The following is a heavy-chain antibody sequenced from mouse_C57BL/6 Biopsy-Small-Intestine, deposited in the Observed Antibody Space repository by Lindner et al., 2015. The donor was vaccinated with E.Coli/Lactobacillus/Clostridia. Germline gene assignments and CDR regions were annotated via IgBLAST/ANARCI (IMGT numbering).Heavy chain of an antibody. V-gene: IGHV1-7*01. CDR3: ARDNNYNGAFDV. D-gene: IGHD1-3*01. CDR2: INPNSGDT. J-gene: IGHJ3*01. Sequence: SVKVSCKASGYTFTTYGISWARQAPGQGLEWMGWINPNSGDTNYAQNLRGRVTMTTDTSTNTAYMELRSLRSDDTAIYYCARDNNYNGAFDVWGQGTMVTVSS. CDR1: GYTFTTYG.